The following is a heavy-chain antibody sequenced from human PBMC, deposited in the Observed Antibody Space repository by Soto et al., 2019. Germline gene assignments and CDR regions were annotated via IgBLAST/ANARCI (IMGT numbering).Heavy chain of an antibody. Sequence: PSDTLSLTCTVSGCPISGYYWSWIRQPPGKGLEWIGYIYYSASTNYNPSLTGRVTKSVDTSKNQFSLKLSSVTAADTAVNYCQRTVYDTFDYWGQGTLVSVAS. CDR3: QRTVYDTFDY. V-gene: IGHV4-59*07. D-gene: IGHD3-9*01. CDR2: IYYSAST. J-gene: IGHJ4*02. CDR1: GCPISGYY.